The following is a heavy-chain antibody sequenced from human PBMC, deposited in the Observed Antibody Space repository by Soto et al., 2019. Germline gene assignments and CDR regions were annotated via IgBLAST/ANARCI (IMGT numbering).Heavy chain of an antibody. D-gene: IGHD3-3*01. CDR2: ISYDGSNK. CDR3: ARGRITIFGGGFDY. CDR1: GFTFSSYA. Sequence: QVQLVESGGGVVQPGRSLRLSCAASGFTFSSYAMHWVRQAPGKGLEWVAVISYDGSNKYYADSVKGRFTISRDNSKYTLYLQMNSLRAEDTAVYYCARGRITIFGGGFDYWGQGTLFTVSS. V-gene: IGHV3-30-3*01. J-gene: IGHJ4*02.